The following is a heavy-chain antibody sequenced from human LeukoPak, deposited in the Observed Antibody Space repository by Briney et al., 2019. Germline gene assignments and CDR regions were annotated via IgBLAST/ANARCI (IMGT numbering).Heavy chain of an antibody. J-gene: IGHJ4*02. CDR1: GGSISSYY. Sequence: SETLSLTCTVSGGSISSYYWSWIRQPPGKGLEWIGYIYYSGSTNYNPSLKSRVTISVDTSKNQFSLKLSSVTAADTAVYYCARDRGPVHYDFWSGYYTGSRYWGQGTLVTVSS. CDR3: ARDRGPVHYDFWSGYYTGSRY. CDR2: IYYSGST. V-gene: IGHV4-59*01. D-gene: IGHD3-3*01.